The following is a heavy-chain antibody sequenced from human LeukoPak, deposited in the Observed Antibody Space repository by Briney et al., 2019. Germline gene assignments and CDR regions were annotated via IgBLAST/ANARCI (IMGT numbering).Heavy chain of an antibody. Sequence: GGSLRLSCAASGFTFSSYWMHWVRQAPGKGLVWVSRINGDGRTTNYADSVQGRFTISRDNAKNTLYLQMNSLTAEDTAVYYCARRGAVAATYYYDYRGQGTLVTVSS. D-gene: IGHD6-19*01. CDR1: GFTFSSYW. J-gene: IGHJ4*02. CDR2: INGDGRTT. CDR3: ARRGAVAATYYYDY. V-gene: IGHV3-74*01.